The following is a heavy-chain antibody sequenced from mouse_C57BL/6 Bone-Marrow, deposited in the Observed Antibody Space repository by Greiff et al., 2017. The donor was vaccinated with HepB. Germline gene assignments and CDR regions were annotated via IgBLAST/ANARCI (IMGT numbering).Heavy chain of an antibody. CDR3: AKVPFYYGSSYWYFDV. Sequence: VHLVESGPGLVQPSQSLSITCTVSGFSLTSYGVHWVRQSPGKGLEWLGVIWRGGSTDYNAAFMSRLSITKENSKSQVFFKMNSLQADDTAIYYCAKVPFYYGSSYWYFDVWGTGTTVTVSS. D-gene: IGHD1-1*01. J-gene: IGHJ1*03. V-gene: IGHV2-5*01. CDR1: GFSLTSYG. CDR2: IWRGGST.